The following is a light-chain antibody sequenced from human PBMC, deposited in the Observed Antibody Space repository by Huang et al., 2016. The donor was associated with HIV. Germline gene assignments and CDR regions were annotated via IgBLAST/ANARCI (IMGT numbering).Light chain of an antibody. CDR1: RPINRF. J-gene: IGKJ4*01. CDR3: QQSYDSPSPA. V-gene: IGKV1-39*01. Sequence: QMAQSPSSLSASVGDRVTISCRASRPINRFMNWYQQKPGKAPKLLIYGASSLESEVPSMFSGSGSGTDFTLSIDSLQAEDAAIYYCQQSYDSPSPAFGGGTKVEIK. CDR2: GAS.